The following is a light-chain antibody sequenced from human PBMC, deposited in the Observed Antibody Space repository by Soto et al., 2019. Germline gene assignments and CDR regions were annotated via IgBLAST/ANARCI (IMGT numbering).Light chain of an antibody. CDR1: QDISNY. J-gene: IGKJ5*01. V-gene: IGKV1-33*01. CDR3: QQYSHLIT. CDR2: DAS. Sequence: DIQMTQSPSSLSASVGDRGTITCQASQDISNYLNWYQQKLGKAPKLLIYDASNLETGVPSRFSGSGSGTDFTFTIRSLKPEDIATYYCQQYSHLITFGQGTRLEIK.